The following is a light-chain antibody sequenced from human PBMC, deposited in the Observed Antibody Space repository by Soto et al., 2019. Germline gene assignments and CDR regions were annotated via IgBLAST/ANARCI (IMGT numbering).Light chain of an antibody. CDR2: GSA. V-gene: IGKV3D-15*01. J-gene: IGKJ4*01. CDR3: QQFNKWGLF. Sequence: IVLTQSPATLSVSPGERVTLSCRASENVGTNLAWYQQRPGQPPRLLIYGSATRATGISAAFSGSGSGTEFTLTIRSLQSEDCAVYCCQQFNKWGLFFGGGTRVEIK. CDR1: ENVGTN.